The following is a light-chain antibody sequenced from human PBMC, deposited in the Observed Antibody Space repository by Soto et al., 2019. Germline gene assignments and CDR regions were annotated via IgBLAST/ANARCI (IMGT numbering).Light chain of an antibody. J-gene: IGLJ2*01. V-gene: IGLV2-14*03. CDR2: EVT. CDR1: SSDIGAYNY. CDR3: SSYTSTSTPVV. Sequence: QSALTQPASVSGSPGQSITISCAGTSSDIGAYNYVSWYQQHPGKAPKLIIYEVTNRPSGVSIRFSASKSGNTASLTISGLKAEDEADYYCSSYTSTSTPVVFGGGTKLTVL.